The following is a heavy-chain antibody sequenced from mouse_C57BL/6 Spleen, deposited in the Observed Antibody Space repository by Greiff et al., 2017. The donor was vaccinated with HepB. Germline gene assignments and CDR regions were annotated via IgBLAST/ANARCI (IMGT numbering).Heavy chain of an antibody. V-gene: IGHV1-61*01. D-gene: IGHD2-3*01. CDR1: GYTFTSYW. CDR3: ARGDDGYYEFAY. J-gene: IGHJ3*01. Sequence: VQLQQPGAELVRPGSSVKLSCKASGYTFTSYWMDWVKQRPGQGLEWIGNIYPSDSETHYNQKFKDKATLTVDKSSSTAYMQLSSLTSEDSAVYYCARGDDGYYEFAYWGQGTLVTVSA. CDR2: IYPSDSET.